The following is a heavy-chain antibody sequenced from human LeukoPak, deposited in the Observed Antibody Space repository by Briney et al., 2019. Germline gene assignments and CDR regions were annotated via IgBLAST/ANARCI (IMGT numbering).Heavy chain of an antibody. D-gene: IGHD6-19*01. V-gene: IGHV4-59*01. CDR1: GGSINSYY. CDR2: IHYSGST. Sequence: PSETLSLTCTVSGGSINSYYWSWIRQPPGKGLEWIGYIHYSGSTNYNPSLKSRVTMSVDTSTNHFSLKLSSVTAADTAVYYCARVFSGWPYYFDYWGQGTLVTVSS. CDR3: ARVFSGWPYYFDY. J-gene: IGHJ4*02.